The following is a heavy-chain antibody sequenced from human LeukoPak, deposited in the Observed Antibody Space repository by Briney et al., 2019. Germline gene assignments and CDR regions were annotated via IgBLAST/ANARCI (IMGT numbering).Heavy chain of an antibody. V-gene: IGHV4-31*03. CDR2: IYYSGST. CDR3: ARTAYYYDSSGYYYEWFDP. CDR1: GGSISSGGYY. Sequence: PSETLSLTCTVSGGSISSGGYYWSWIRQHPGKGLEWIGYIYYSGSTYYNPSLKSRVTISVDTSKNQFSLKLSSVTAADTAVYYCARTAYYYDSSGYYYEWFDPWGQGTLVTVSS. D-gene: IGHD3-22*01. J-gene: IGHJ5*02.